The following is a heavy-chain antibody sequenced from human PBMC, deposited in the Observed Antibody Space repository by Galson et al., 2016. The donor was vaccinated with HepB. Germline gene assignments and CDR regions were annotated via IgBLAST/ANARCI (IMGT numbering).Heavy chain of an antibody. V-gene: IGHV3-43D*03. CDR3: AKATGADYFFEH. CDR1: GFTFEDFV. CDR2: ISWDGSAT. J-gene: IGHJ4*02. Sequence: SLRLSCAASGFTFEDFVLHWVRQAPGKGLEWLALISWDGSATFNGDSVNGRFTISRDNRQNSLYLQMNSLRSEDTAFYFCAKATGADYFFEHWGQGTLVTVSS. D-gene: IGHD4/OR15-4a*01.